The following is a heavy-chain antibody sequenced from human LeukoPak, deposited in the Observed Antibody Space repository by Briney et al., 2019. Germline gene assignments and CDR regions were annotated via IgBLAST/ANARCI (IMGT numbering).Heavy chain of an antibody. J-gene: IGHJ4*02. CDR2: ISYDGSNK. CDR1: GFTFSSYG. Sequence: GGSLRLPCAASGFTFSSYGMHWVRQAPGKGLEWVAVISYDGSNKYYADSVKGRFTISRDNSKNTLYLQMNSLRAEDTAVYYCAKDGGLGYYGSDDYWGQGTLVTVSS. CDR3: AKDGGLGYYGSDDY. V-gene: IGHV3-30*18. D-gene: IGHD3-10*01.